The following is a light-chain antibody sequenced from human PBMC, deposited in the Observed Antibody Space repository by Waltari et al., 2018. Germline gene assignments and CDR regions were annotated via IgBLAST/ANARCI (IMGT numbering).Light chain of an antibody. CDR2: LTS. CDR3: QHHHIYPFT. Sequence: DIQMTQSPSSLSASVGDRVTITCRESQSISSHLNWYQQKPGKAPRLLIYLTSNLQSGVPSRFSGSGSGTDFSLTISSLQPEDFATYYCQHHHIYPFTFGPGTKVDIK. V-gene: IGKV1-39*01. CDR1: QSISSH. J-gene: IGKJ3*01.